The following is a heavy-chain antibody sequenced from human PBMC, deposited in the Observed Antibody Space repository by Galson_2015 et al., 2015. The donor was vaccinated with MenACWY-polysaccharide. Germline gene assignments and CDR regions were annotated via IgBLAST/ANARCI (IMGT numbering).Heavy chain of an antibody. Sequence: SLRLSCAASGFNFRNHAMSWVRQAPGKGLEWISAISGGGEDTYYVGSVKGRFTISRGNSKNTLWLQIHSLRADYTAVYYCAKVPVTMVNHLLHYWGQGTLVTVSS. CDR3: AKVPVTMVNHLLHY. V-gene: IGHV3-23*01. J-gene: IGHJ4*02. D-gene: IGHD4-23*01. CDR1: GFNFRNHA. CDR2: ISGGGEDT.